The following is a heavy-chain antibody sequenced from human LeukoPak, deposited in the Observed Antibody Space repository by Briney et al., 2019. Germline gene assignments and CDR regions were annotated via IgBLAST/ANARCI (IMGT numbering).Heavy chain of an antibody. CDR3: ARAGRSSSWYGGLFDY. V-gene: IGHV4-38-2*02. J-gene: IGHJ4*02. Sequence: SETLSLTCTVSGYSISSGYYWGWIRQPPGKGLEWIGYIYYSGSTNYNPSLKSRVTISVDTSKNQFSLKLSSVTAADTAVYYCARAGRSSSWYGGLFDYWGQGTLVTVSS. CDR1: GYSISSGYY. CDR2: IYYSGST. D-gene: IGHD6-13*01.